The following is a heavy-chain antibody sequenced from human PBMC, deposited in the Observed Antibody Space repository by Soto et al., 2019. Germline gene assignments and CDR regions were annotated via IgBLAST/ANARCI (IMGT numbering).Heavy chain of an antibody. D-gene: IGHD6-13*01. CDR2: IIPISETT. CDR3: ARFGQAAAGTLYLH. V-gene: IGHV1-69*06. CDR1: GGTFSSLD. Sequence: SVRFSCQSSGGTFSSLDIHWVRQAPGQGLEWMGGIIPISETTNYAQIFQGRVSIVADKSTSTAYMELRSLRSDDTAVYYCARFGQAAAGTLYLHWCQG. J-gene: IGHJ1*01.